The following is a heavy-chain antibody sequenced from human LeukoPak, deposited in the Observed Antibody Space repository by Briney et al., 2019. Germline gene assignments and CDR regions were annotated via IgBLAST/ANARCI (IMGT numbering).Heavy chain of an antibody. CDR3: AKAPRWLQKSWYFFDY. V-gene: IGHV3-23*01. D-gene: IGHD5-24*01. CDR1: GFTFSSYA. Sequence: PEGSLRLSCAASGFTFSSYAMSWVRQAPGKGLEWVSAISGSGGSTYYADSVKGRFTISRDNSKNTLYLQMNSLRAEDTAVYYCAKAPRWLQKSWYFFDYWGQGTLVTVSS. J-gene: IGHJ4*02. CDR2: ISGSGGST.